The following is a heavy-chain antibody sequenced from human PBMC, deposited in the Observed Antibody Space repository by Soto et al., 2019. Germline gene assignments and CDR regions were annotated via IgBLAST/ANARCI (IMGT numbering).Heavy chain of an antibody. Sequence: PGGSLRLSCAASGFTFSSYAMSWVRQAPGKGLEWVSAISGSGGSTYYADSVKGRFTISRDNSKNTLYLQMNSLRAEDTAVYYCAKTASNYDFWSGLHYYFDYWGQGTLVTVSS. CDR1: GFTFSSYA. CDR3: AKTASNYDFWSGLHYYFDY. V-gene: IGHV3-23*01. D-gene: IGHD3-3*01. CDR2: ISGSGGST. J-gene: IGHJ4*02.